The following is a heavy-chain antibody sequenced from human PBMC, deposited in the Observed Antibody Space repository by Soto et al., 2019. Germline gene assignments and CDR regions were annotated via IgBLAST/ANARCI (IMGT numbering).Heavy chain of an antibody. CDR3: ARGVRDIVVVPAANAETYYFDY. CDR1: GGSFSGYY. D-gene: IGHD2-2*01. CDR2: INHSGST. J-gene: IGHJ4*02. Sequence: SETLSLTCAVYGGSFSGYYWSWIRQPPGKGLEWIGEINHSGSTNYNPSLKSRVTISVDTSKNQFSLKLSSVTAADTAVYYCARGVRDIVVVPAANAETYYFDYWGQGTLVTVSS. V-gene: IGHV4-34*01.